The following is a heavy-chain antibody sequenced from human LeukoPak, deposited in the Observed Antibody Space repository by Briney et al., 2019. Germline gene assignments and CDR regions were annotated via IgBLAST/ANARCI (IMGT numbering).Heavy chain of an antibody. V-gene: IGHV1-3*01. CDR2: INAGNGNT. CDR3: VRGGLKQWLVGWWFDP. J-gene: IGHJ5*02. Sequence: ASVKVSYKASGYTFTSYAMHWVRQAPGQRLEWMGWINAGNGNTKYSQKFQGRVTITRDTSASTAYMELSSLRSEDTAVYYCVRGGLKQWLVGWWFDPWGQGTLVTVSS. CDR1: GYTFTSYA. D-gene: IGHD6-19*01.